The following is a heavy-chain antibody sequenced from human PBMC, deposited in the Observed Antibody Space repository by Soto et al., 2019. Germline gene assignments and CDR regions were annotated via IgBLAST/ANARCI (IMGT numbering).Heavy chain of an antibody. D-gene: IGHD3-16*01. Sequence: QRQLRESGPGLVKPSETLSLTCSVSGGSITGSSFSWAWIRQSPGTGLQWIGSLSYSGSTYYNPSLEGRVAISADTSKNAFSLELKLMTAADTATYFCARGLRWTRTFDVWGRGTLVTVSS. CDR3: ARGLRWTRTFDV. CDR1: GGSITGSSFS. J-gene: IGHJ4*02. V-gene: IGHV4-39*01. CDR2: LSYSGST.